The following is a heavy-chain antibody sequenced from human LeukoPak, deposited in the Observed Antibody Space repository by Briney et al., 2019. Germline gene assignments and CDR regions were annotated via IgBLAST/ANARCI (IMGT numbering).Heavy chain of an antibody. V-gene: IGHV3-23*01. CDR1: GLTYKRFT. CDR2: ISANGGAT. CDR3: ATSLEGFPGLVYFDL. J-gene: IGHJ4*02. D-gene: IGHD2/OR15-2a*01. Sequence: GGSLRLSCAVSGLTYKRFTMSWVRQAPGKGLEWGSTISANGGATYFGDSAQGRFIISRDNYKSTLYLQMNRRLAEDTAVYYCATSLEGFPGLVYFDLWGQGTLVTVSS.